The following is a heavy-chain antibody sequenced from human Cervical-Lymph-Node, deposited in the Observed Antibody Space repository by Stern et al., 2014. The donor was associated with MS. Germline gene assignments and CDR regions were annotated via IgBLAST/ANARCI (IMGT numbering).Heavy chain of an antibody. D-gene: IGHD1-26*01. Sequence: EVHLVESGGGLVKPGGSLRLSCAASGFTFSSYSMNWVRQAPGQGLEWVSSISSSSSYIYYADSVKGRFTISRDNAKNSLYLQMNSLRAEDTAVYYCARDKVGATFPDEYYYYYGMDVWGQGTTVTVSS. CDR2: ISSSSSYI. CDR1: GFTFSSYS. CDR3: ARDKVGATFPDEYYYYYGMDV. J-gene: IGHJ6*02. V-gene: IGHV3-21*01.